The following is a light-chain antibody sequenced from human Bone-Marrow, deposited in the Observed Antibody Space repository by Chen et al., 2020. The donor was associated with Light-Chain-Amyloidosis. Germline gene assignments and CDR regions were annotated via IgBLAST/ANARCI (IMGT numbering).Light chain of an antibody. CDR1: SSNIGNNY. J-gene: IGLJ2*01. CDR2: KNN. CDR3: AAWDDSLNGVV. V-gene: IGLV1-47*01. Sequence: QSALTQPPSASGTPGQRVTISCSGSSSNIGNNYVYWYQQVPRTAPKLLIYKNNQRPSVVPYRFSGSRSGTSASLAISGLRSEDDADYYCAAWDDSLNGVVFGGGTKLTVL.